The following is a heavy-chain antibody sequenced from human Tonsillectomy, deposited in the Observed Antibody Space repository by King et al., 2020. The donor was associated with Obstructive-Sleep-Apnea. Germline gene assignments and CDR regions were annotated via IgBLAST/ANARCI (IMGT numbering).Heavy chain of an antibody. CDR2: IYWDDDK. V-gene: IGHV2-5*02. CDR3: AHRADYGNYFDY. D-gene: IGHD4-17*01. Sequence: TLKESGPTLVKPTQTLTLTCTFSGFSLSTNEVGVGWIRQPPGKALEWLALIYWDDDKRYSPSLKSRLTLTKDTSKNRVVLTMTNMDPVDTATYYCAHRADYGNYFDYWGQGTLVTVSS. CDR1: GFSLSTNEVG. J-gene: IGHJ4*02.